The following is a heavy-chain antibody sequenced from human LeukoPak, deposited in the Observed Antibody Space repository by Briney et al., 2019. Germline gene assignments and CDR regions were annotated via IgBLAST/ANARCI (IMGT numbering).Heavy chain of an antibody. J-gene: IGHJ6*02. CDR3: ARHGAYYYYYGMDV. CDR1: GYTFTSYD. CDR2: MNPNSGNT. Sequence: GASVKVSCKASGYTFTSYDINWVRQATGQGLEWMGWMNPNSGNTGYAQKFQGRVTMTRNTSISTAYMELSSLRSEDTAVYYCARHGAYYYYYGMDVWGQGTTVTVSS. D-gene: IGHD3-16*01. V-gene: IGHV1-8*01.